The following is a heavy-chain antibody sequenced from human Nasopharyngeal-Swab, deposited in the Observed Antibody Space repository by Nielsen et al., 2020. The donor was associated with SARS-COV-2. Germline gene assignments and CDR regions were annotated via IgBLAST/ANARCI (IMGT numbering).Heavy chain of an antibody. V-gene: IGHV4-59*01. CDR2: IYYSGST. Sequence: SETLSLTCTVSGGSISSYYWSWIRQPPGKGLEWIGYIYYSGSTNYNPSLKSRVTVSVDTSKNQFSLKLSSVTAADTAVYYCAGGFGDYDYWGQGTLVTVSS. CDR1: GGSISSYY. CDR3: AGGFGDYDY. D-gene: IGHD4-17*01. J-gene: IGHJ4*02.